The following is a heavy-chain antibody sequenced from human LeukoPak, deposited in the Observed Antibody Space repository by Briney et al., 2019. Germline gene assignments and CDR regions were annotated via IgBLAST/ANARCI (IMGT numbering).Heavy chain of an antibody. CDR2: ISSGSTI. Sequence: GGSLRLSCAASGFTFSSYEMNWVRQAPGKGLEWVSYISSGSTIYDADSVKGRFTISRDNAKNSLYLQMNSLRAEDTAVYYCARESIAVAGAPSDYWGQGTLVTVSS. J-gene: IGHJ4*02. D-gene: IGHD6-19*01. CDR3: ARESIAVAGAPSDY. V-gene: IGHV3-48*03. CDR1: GFTFSSYE.